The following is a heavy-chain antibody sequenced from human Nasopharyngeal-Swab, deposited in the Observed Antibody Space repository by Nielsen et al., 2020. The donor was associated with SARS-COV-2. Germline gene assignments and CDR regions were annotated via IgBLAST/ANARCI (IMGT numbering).Heavy chain of an antibody. J-gene: IGHJ4*02. CDR3: TTEFGSGWYDY. CDR2: IKSRSDGGTI. D-gene: IGHD6-19*01. V-gene: IGHV3-15*01. Sequence: GGSLRLSCAASGFTVSSNYMSWVRQARGKGLEWVGRIKSRSDGGTIDYAAPVKGRFTISRDDSKKTLYLQMNSLKTEDTALYYCTTEFGSGWYDYWGQGTLVTVSS. CDR1: GFTVSSNY.